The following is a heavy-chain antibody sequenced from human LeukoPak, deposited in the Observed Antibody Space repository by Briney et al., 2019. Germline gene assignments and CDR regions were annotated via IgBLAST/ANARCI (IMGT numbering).Heavy chain of an antibody. V-gene: IGHV1-2*02. CDR1: GYTFTGYY. D-gene: IGHD4-23*01. Sequence: ASXKVSCKASGYTFTGYYMHWVRQAPGQGLEWMGWINPNSGGANYAQKFQGRVTMTRDTSISTAYMELSRPRSDDTAVYYCARDAPRFSYGGQGDYWGQGTLVTVSS. J-gene: IGHJ4*02. CDR3: ARDAPRFSYGGQGDY. CDR2: INPNSGGA.